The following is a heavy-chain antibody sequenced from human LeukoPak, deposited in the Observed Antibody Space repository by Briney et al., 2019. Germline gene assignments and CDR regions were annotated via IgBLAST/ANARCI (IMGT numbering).Heavy chain of an antibody. Sequence: SETLSLTCAVYGGSFSGYYWSWIRQPPGKGLEWIGEINHSGSTNYNPSLKSRVTISVDTSKNQFSLKLSSVTAADTAVYYCAKGLLYYYDSSGYYYGGQETLVTVSS. J-gene: IGHJ4*02. CDR1: GGSFSGYY. D-gene: IGHD3-22*01. V-gene: IGHV4-34*01. CDR3: AKGLLYYYDSSGYYY. CDR2: INHSGST.